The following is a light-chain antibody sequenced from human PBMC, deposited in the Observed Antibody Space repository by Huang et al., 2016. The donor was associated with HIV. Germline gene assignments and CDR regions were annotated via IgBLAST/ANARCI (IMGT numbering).Light chain of an antibody. J-gene: IGKJ4*01. CDR1: QSVGGK. V-gene: IGKV3-15*01. CDR3: QQYDTWPPLT. Sequence: ILLTQFPATLSVSPGQRVTLSCRASQSVGGKLAWYQQRTGQAPRLLIYGASTRVPTSPDRFSGSGSGTEFTLTISSLQSEDFAVYYCQQYDTWPPLTFGGGTKV. CDR2: GAS.